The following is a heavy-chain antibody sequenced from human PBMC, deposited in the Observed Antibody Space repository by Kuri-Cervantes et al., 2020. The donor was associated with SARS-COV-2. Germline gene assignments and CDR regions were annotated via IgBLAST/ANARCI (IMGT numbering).Heavy chain of an antibody. Sequence: GGSLRLSCAASGFTFSSYGMHWVRQAPGKGLEWVAFIRYDGSNKYYADSVKGRFTSSRDNSKNTLYLQMNSLRAEDTAVYYCARVHKAGATYYYYYMDVWGKGTTVTVSS. V-gene: IGHV3-30*02. CDR2: IRYDGSNK. CDR1: GFTFSSYG. J-gene: IGHJ6*03. D-gene: IGHD1-26*01. CDR3: ARVHKAGATYYYYYMDV.